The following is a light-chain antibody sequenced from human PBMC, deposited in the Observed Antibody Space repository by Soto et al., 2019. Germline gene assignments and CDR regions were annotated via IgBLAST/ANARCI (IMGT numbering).Light chain of an antibody. CDR3: QQGHNWPLT. J-gene: IGKJ2*01. CDR1: QSISSE. V-gene: IGKV3-15*01. Sequence: EIVMTQSPATLSVSPGESATLSCRASQSISSELAWYQQKPGQPPRLLIYGASTRATGVPARFTGSGSGSDFPLTISGLQSEDFAVYYCQQGHNWPLTFGQGTRLEI. CDR2: GAS.